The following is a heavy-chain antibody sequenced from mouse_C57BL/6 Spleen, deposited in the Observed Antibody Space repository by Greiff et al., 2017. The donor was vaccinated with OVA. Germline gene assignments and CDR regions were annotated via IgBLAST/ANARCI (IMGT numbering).Heavy chain of an antibody. D-gene: IGHD1-1*01. CDR3: ASSTVGRAWFAY. CDR1: GYTFTSYW. CDR2: IYPSDSET. V-gene: IGHV1-61*01. J-gene: IGHJ3*01. Sequence: QVQLQQPGAELVRPGSSVKLSCKASGYTFTSYWMDWVKQRPGQGLEWIGNIYPSDSETHYNPKFKDKATLTVDKSSSTAYMQLSSLTSEDSAVYYCASSTVGRAWFAYWGQGTLVTVSA.